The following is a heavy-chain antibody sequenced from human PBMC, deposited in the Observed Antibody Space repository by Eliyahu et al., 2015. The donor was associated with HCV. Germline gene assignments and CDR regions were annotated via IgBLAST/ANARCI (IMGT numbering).Heavy chain of an antibody. Sequence: QVQLQESGPGLVKPSQTLSLTCTVSGGSISSGSYYWSWIRQPAGKGLEWIGRIYTSGSTNYNPSLKSRVTISVDTSKNQFSLKLSSVTAADTAVYYCARDVGPYGMDVWGQGTTVTVSS. CDR2: IYTSGST. J-gene: IGHJ6*02. V-gene: IGHV4-61*02. CDR3: ARDVGPYGMDV. CDR1: GGSISSGSYY. D-gene: IGHD1-26*01.